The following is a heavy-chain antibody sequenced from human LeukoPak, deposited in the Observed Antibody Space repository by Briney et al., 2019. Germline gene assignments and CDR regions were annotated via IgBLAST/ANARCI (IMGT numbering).Heavy chain of an antibody. J-gene: IGHJ5*02. CDR3: AKDVMTTVNDWFDP. D-gene: IGHD4-17*01. CDR1: GFTFSSYE. Sequence: PGGSLRLSCAASGFTFSSYEMNWVRQAPGKGLEWVSYISSSGSTIYYADSVKGRFTISRDNSKNTLYLQMNSLRAEDTAVYYCAKDVMTTVNDWFDPWGQGTLVTVSS. CDR2: ISSSGSTI. V-gene: IGHV3-48*03.